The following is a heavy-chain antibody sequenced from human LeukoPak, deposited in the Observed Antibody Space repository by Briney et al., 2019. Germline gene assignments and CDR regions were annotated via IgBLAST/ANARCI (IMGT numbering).Heavy chain of an antibody. Sequence: PGGSLRLSCAASGFTVSSNYMSWVRQAPGKGLEWVSAISGSGDNTYYADSVKGRFNISRDSSKNTLYLQMSSLRVEDTAVYYCASQGRGAFDIWGQGTMVTVSS. CDR3: ASQGRGAFDI. J-gene: IGHJ3*02. D-gene: IGHD3-10*01. CDR1: GFTVSSNY. CDR2: ISGSGDNT. V-gene: IGHV3-23*01.